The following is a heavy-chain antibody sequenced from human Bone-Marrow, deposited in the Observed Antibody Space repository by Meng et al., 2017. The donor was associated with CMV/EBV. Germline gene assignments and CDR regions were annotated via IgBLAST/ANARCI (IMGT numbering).Heavy chain of an antibody. CDR3: ARGPNYGSGSYSSD. Sequence: SETLSLTCSVSGSSIRSSSDYWGWIRQPPGKGLEWIGSIYYSGTTYSNPSLKRRVTISVDTSKSQFSLKLSSVTAADTGVYYCARGPNYGSGSYSSDWGQGTLVTVSS. D-gene: IGHD3-10*01. CDR2: IYYSGTT. J-gene: IGHJ4*02. V-gene: IGHV4-39*07. CDR1: GSSIRSSSDY.